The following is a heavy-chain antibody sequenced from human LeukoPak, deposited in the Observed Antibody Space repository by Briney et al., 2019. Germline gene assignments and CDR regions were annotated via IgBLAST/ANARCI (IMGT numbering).Heavy chain of an antibody. V-gene: IGHV3-23*01. Sequence: GGSLRLSCGASGFIFRRYAMSWVRQATGKGLEWVSAISGSGGSRYYADSVKGRFTISRDNSKNTMYLQMNSLRAEDTAVYYCANDRADYYDSSGYYLPGDAFDIWGQGTMVTVSS. CDR3: ANDRADYYDSSGYYLPGDAFDI. CDR2: ISGSGGSR. J-gene: IGHJ3*02. CDR1: GFIFRRYA. D-gene: IGHD3-22*01.